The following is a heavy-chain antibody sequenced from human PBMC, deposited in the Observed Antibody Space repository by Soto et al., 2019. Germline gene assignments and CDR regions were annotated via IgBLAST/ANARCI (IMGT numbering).Heavy chain of an antibody. J-gene: IGHJ6*02. CDR3: ARHGSKHYYYYGMDV. CDR2: IYPGDSGT. V-gene: IGHV5-51*01. Sequence: GESLKISCKGSGYSFTGYWIGWVRQMPGKGLEWMGIIYPGDSGTRYSPSFQGQVTISADKSISTAYLQWSSLKASDTAMYYCARHGSKHYYYYGMDVWGQGTTVTVSS. CDR1: GYSFTGYW.